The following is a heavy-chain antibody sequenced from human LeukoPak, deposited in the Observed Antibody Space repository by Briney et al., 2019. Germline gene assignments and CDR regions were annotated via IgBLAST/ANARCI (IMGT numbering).Heavy chain of an antibody. CDR2: ISRSGSTK. Sequence: GGSLRLSCAASGFTFSDYNMRWIRQAPGKGLEWVSSISRSGSTKYYADSVKGRFTISRDNAKNSLFLQMNSLRAEDTAVYYCAKDRVPLAARPLHFDYWGQGTLVTVSS. CDR1: GFTFSDYN. J-gene: IGHJ4*02. V-gene: IGHV3-11*01. D-gene: IGHD6-6*01. CDR3: AKDRVPLAARPLHFDY.